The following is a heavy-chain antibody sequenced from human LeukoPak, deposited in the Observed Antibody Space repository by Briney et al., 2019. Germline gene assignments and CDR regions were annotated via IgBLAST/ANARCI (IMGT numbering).Heavy chain of an antibody. Sequence: SETLSLTCAVYGGSFSGYYWSWIRQPPGKGLEWIGYIDYTGSSNYNPSLKSRVSISVDTSKNQLSLKLSSETAADTAVYYCARRVSAFFYGMDVWGQGTTVTVSS. CDR3: ARRVSAFFYGMDV. CDR2: IDYTGSS. V-gene: IGHV4-34*11. CDR1: GGSFSGYY. D-gene: IGHD2-21*01. J-gene: IGHJ6*02.